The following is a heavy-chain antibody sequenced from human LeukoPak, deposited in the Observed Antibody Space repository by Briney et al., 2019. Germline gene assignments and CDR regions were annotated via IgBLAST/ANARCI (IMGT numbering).Heavy chain of an antibody. CDR2: ISSSGSTI. D-gene: IGHD4-17*01. Sequence: QPRGSLRLSCAASGFTFSSYEMNWVRQAPGKGLEWVSYISSSGSTIYYADSVKGRFTISRDNAKNSLYLQMNSLRAEDTALYYCARDYDYGDYPGYWGQGTLVTVSS. CDR3: ARDYDYGDYPGY. CDR1: GFTFSSYE. V-gene: IGHV3-48*03. J-gene: IGHJ4*02.